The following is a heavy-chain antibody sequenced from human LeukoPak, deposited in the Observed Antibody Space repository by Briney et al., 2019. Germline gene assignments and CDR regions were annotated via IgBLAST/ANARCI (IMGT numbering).Heavy chain of an antibody. Sequence: ASVKVSCKASGYTFANYYIHWVRQAPGQGLEWMGRITPKSGGTDYAQKFQDRVIMTRDTSINTAYMELSSLRFDDTAVYYCASGVFSGFYYCYAMDVWGQGTTVTVSS. V-gene: IGHV1-2*06. CDR1: GYTFANYY. J-gene: IGHJ6*02. CDR3: ASGVFSGFYYCYAMDV. D-gene: IGHD6-19*01. CDR2: ITPKSGGT.